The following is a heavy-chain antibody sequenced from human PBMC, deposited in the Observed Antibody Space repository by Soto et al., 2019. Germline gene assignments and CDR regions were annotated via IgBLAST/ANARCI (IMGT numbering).Heavy chain of an antibody. CDR3: AKNGQPPYYYYGLDV. CDR1: GYTFSGYG. Sequence: ASVKVSCKASGYTFSGYGISWVRQAPGQGLEWMGWISGYNGDTNYAQKFQGRVTMTIDTSTTTAYMELRGLTSDDTDIYYCAKNGQPPYYYYGLDVWGQGTTVTVSS. D-gene: IGHD2-8*01. J-gene: IGHJ6*02. CDR2: ISGYNGDT. V-gene: IGHV1-18*01.